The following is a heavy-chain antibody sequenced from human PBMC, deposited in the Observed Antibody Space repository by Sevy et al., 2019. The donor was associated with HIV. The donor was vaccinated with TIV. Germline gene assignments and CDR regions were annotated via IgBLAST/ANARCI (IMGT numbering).Heavy chain of an antibody. V-gene: IGHV1-18*01. CDR1: GSTFTSYG. Sequence: ASVKVSCKASGSTFTSYGISWVRQAPGQGLEWMGWISAYNGNTNYAQKLQGRVTMTTDTSTRTAYMELRSLRSDDTAVYYCARDAAHKGYYDFRSGNPRFDYWGHGTLVTVSS. J-gene: IGHJ4*01. CDR2: ISAYNGNT. D-gene: IGHD3-3*01. CDR3: ARDAAHKGYYDFRSGNPRFDY.